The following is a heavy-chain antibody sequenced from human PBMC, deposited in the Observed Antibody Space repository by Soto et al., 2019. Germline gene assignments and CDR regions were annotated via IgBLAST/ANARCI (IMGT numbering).Heavy chain of an antibody. J-gene: IGHJ6*03. D-gene: IGHD3-10*01. CDR2: ISGSGGST. Sequence: GGSLRLSCAASGFTFSSYAMSWVRQAPGKGLEWVSAISGSGGSTYYADSVKGRFTISRDNSKNTLYLQMNSLRAEDTAVYYCAKEALWGFGELLAHYYYYYMDVWGKGTTVTVSS. V-gene: IGHV3-23*01. CDR3: AKEALWGFGELLAHYYYYYMDV. CDR1: GFTFSSYA.